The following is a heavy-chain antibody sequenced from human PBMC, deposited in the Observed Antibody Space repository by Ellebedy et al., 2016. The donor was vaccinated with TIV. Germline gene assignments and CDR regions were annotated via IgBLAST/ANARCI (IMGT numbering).Heavy chain of an antibody. CDR3: ARDKSLYGDYDY. CDR1: GFTFSSYA. V-gene: IGHV3-30-3*01. Sequence: GGSLRLXCAASGFTFSSYAMHWVRQAPGKGLEWVAVISYDGSNKYYADSVKGRFTISRDNSKNTLYLQMNSLRAEDTAVYYCARDKSLYGDYDYWGQGTLVTVSS. J-gene: IGHJ4*02. D-gene: IGHD4-17*01. CDR2: ISYDGSNK.